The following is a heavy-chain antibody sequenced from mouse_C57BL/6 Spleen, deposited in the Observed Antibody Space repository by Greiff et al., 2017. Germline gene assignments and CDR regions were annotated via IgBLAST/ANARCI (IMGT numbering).Heavy chain of an antibody. CDR1: GYSITSGYY. V-gene: IGHV3-6*01. Sequence: EVKLMESGPGLVKPSQSLSLTCSVTGYSITSGYYWNWIRQFPGNKLEWIGYISYDGSNTSNPSLKNRISITRDTSKNQFFLKLNSVTTEDTATYYCARVIDGYPTFDYWGQGTTLTVSS. CDR3: ARVIDGYPTFDY. J-gene: IGHJ2*01. CDR2: ISYDGSN. D-gene: IGHD2-3*01.